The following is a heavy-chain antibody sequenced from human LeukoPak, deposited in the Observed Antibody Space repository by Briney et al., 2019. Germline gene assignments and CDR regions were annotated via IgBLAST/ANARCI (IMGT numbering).Heavy chain of an antibody. V-gene: IGHV4-39*07. J-gene: IGHJ5*02. CDR2: IYYSGST. Sequence: SETLSLTCTVSGGSISSSSYYWGWIRQPPGKGLEWIGSIYYSGSTYYNPSLKSRVTISVDTSKNQFSLKLSSVTAADTAVYYCARDYGGNSHWFDPWGQGTLVTVSS. D-gene: IGHD4-23*01. CDR3: ARDYGGNSHWFDP. CDR1: GGSISSSSYY.